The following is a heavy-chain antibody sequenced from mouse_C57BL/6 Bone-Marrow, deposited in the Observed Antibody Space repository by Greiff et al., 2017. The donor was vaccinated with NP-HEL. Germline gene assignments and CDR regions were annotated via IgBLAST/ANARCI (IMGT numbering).Heavy chain of an antibody. V-gene: IGHV1-64*01. CDR3: ARSGYYGRARSWFAY. D-gene: IGHD1-1*01. J-gene: IGHJ3*01. CDR2: IHPNSGST. CDR1: GYTFTSYW. Sequence: QVQLQQPGAELVKPGASVKLSCKASGYTFTSYWMHWVKQRPGQGLEWIGMIHPNSGSTNYNEKFKSKATLTVDKSSSTAYMQLSSLTSEDSAFYYCARSGYYGRARSWFAYWGQGTRVTVSA.